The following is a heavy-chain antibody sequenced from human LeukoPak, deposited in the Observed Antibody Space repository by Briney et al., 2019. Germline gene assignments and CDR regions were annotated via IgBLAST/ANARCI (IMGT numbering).Heavy chain of an antibody. CDR1: GFTFSSYA. CDR3: ARDRANIVVVSASEY. J-gene: IGHJ4*02. V-gene: IGHV3-23*01. D-gene: IGHD2-21*01. CDR2: ISGSGGST. Sequence: GGSLRLSCAASGFTFSSYAMSWVRQAPGKGLEWASAISGSGGSTYYADSVKGRFTISRDNSKNTLYLQMNSLRAEDTAVYYCARDRANIVVVSASEYWGQGTLVTVSS.